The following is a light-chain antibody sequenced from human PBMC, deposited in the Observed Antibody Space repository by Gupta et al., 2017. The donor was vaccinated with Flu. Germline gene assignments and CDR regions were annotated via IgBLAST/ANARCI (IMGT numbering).Light chain of an antibody. Sequence: EVVLTQSPATLSLSPGERATLSCRASQSVSDYLAWYQQRSGQAPRLLIYDASKRATGIPARFSGSGSGKDFTLTISSLEPEDFAVYYGQQRSGLWTFGEGTKVEMK. CDR1: QSVSDY. CDR3: QQRSGLWT. V-gene: IGKV3-11*01. J-gene: IGKJ1*01. CDR2: DAS.